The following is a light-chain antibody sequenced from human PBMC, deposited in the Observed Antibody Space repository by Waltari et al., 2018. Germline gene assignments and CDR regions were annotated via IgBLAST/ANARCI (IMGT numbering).Light chain of an antibody. CDR3: SSYTSSSSRV. CDR1: SSDIGGYNY. J-gene: IGLJ1*01. V-gene: IGLV2-14*01. Sequence: QSALTQPASVSGSPGQSITISCTGTSSDIGGYNYVSWYQQHPGKAPKLMIYDVSKRPSGVSNRVSGSKSGNTVSLTISGLQTVDEADYYCSSYTSSSSRVFGTGTKVTVL. CDR2: DVS.